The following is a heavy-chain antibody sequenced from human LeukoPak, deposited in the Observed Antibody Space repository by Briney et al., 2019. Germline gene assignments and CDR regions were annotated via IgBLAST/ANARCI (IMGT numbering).Heavy chain of an antibody. CDR1: GGSISSNNW. J-gene: IGHJ6*02. CDR3: ARDSKGYYASGFYGMDV. CDR2: IYHSGST. V-gene: IGHV4-4*02. Sequence: SETLSLTCAVSGGSISSNNWWSWVRQSPEKGLEWIGEIYHSGSTNYNPSLKSRVTISVDKSKNQFSLKLSSVTAADTAVYYCARDSKGYYASGFYGMDVWGQGTTVTVSS. D-gene: IGHD3-10*01.